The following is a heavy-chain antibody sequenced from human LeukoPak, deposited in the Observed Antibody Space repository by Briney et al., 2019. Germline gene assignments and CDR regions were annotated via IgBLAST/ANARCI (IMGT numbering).Heavy chain of an antibody. Sequence: SETLSLTCAVSGDSFTGNNWWTWVRQPPGKGLEWIGEVSHSGSTNYNSSLKSQVTISVDKSKNQFSLNLNSVTAADTAVYCCATRSALTGEPYWGQGTLVTVSS. D-gene: IGHD7-27*01. J-gene: IGHJ4*02. CDR2: VSHSGST. CDR1: GDSFTGNNW. CDR3: ATRSALTGEPY. V-gene: IGHV4-4*01.